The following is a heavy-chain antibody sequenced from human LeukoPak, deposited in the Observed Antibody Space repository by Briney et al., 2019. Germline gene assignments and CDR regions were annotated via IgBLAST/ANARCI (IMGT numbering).Heavy chain of an antibody. CDR2: IKSKSDGGTI. CDR3: TTTHSSGFDH. V-gene: IGHV3-15*01. D-gene: IGHD3-22*01. J-gene: IGHJ4*02. CDR1: GFTFSGFW. Sequence: KLGGSLRLSCAVSGFTFSGFWMCWSRQAPGKGPEWVGRIKSKSDGGTIEYAESVKGRFIISRDDSKNTMYLQIQSLKIEDTAVYYCTTTHSSGFDHWGQGTLVTVSS.